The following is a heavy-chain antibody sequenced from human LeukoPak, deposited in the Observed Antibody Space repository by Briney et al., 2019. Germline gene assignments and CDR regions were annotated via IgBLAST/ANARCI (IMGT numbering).Heavy chain of an antibody. J-gene: IGHJ4*02. CDR2: ISYDGSNK. CDR1: GFTFSSYS. CDR3: AGSEQQLVFDY. Sequence: QSGGSLRLSCAASGFTFSSYSMNWVRQAPGKGLEWVAVISYDGSNKYYADSVKGRFTISRDNSKNTLYLQMNSLRAEDTAVYYCAGSEQQLVFDYWGQGTLVTVSS. V-gene: IGHV3-30*03. D-gene: IGHD6-13*01.